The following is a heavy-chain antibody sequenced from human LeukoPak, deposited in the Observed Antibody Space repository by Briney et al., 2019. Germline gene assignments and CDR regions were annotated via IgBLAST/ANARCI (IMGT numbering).Heavy chain of an antibody. Sequence: GGSLRLSCVASGFTFSSYAIHWVRQAPGNGLEWVAVISYDGNDKKYADSVKGRFTISRDNSKNTLYLQMNSLRAEDTAIYYCARDGVRSDIVVVPAALDYWGQGTLVTVSS. CDR1: GFTFSSYA. V-gene: IGHV3-30-3*01. CDR2: ISYDGNDK. D-gene: IGHD2-2*01. J-gene: IGHJ4*02. CDR3: ARDGVRSDIVVVPAALDY.